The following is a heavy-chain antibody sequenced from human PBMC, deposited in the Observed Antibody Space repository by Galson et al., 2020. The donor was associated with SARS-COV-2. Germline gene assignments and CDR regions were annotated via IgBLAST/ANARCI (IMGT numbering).Heavy chain of an antibody. V-gene: IGHV1-8*01. Sequence: ASVKVSCKASGYTFTSYEINWVRQAPGQGLEWMGWMNPHSGNTGYAQKFQGRVTMTRTTSISTAYMELNSLTSEDTAMYYCARSYDDFATWFDPWGQGTLVTVSS. D-gene: IGHD4-17*01. CDR1: GYTFTSYE. J-gene: IGHJ5*02. CDR3: ARSYDDFATWFDP. CDR2: MNPHSGNT.